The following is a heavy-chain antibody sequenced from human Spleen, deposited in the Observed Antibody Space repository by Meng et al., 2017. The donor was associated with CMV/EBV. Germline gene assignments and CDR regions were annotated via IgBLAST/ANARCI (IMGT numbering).Heavy chain of an antibody. D-gene: IGHD2-2*02. V-gene: IGHV1-69-2*01. CDR2: VDPEDGET. J-gene: IGHJ5*02. CDR1: GYTFTAYY. CDR3: ATVPAAINWFDP. Sequence: FKVSGYTFTAYYMHWVQQAPGKGLEWMVLVDPEDGETISAEKFQGRVTITADTSTDTAYMELSSLRSEDTAVYYCATVPAAINWFDPWGQGTLVTVSS.